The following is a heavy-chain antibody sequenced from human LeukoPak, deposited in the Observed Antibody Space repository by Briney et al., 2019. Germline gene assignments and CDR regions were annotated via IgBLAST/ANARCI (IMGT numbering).Heavy chain of an antibody. CDR2: IAAGGTSK. D-gene: IGHD6-13*01. CDR3: ARFGSQQLVSHAEYLQH. CDR1: GFTFRNYA. Sequence: GGSLRLACAASGFTFRNYAMRWVRQARGKWLESLAVIAAGGTSKQHEDSVKGRFTISRDNANNSLYLQINSLTAEDTAVYYCARFGSQQLVSHAEYLQHWGQGTLVTVSS. J-gene: IGHJ1*01. V-gene: IGHV3-30*04.